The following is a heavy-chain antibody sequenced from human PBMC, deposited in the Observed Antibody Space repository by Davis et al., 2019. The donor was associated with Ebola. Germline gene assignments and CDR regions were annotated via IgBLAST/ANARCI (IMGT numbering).Heavy chain of an antibody. D-gene: IGHD2-15*01. CDR2: INAGNGNT. Sequence: ASVKVSCKASGYTFTSYAMHWVRQAPGQRLEWMGWINAGNGNTTYSQKFQGRATITRDTSASTAYMELSSLRSEDTAVYYCARVGPYCSGGSCYMSHWFDPWGQGTLVTVSS. J-gene: IGHJ5*02. CDR3: ARVGPYCSGGSCYMSHWFDP. V-gene: IGHV1-3*01. CDR1: GYTFTSYA.